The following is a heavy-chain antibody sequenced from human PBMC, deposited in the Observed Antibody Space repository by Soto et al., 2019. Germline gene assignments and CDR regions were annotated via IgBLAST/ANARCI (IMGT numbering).Heavy chain of an antibody. CDR2: IYYSGST. Sequence: PSETLSLTCTVSGGSISSYYWSWIRQPPGKGLEWIGYIYYSGSTNYNPSLKSRVTISEDTSKNQFSQKLSSVTAADTAVYYCARLTKTINLGATKKNTVSKKPSNNWFDPWGQGTLVTVSS. V-gene: IGHV4-59*08. CDR3: ARLTKTINLGATKKNTVSKKPSNNWFDP. D-gene: IGHD4-4*01. J-gene: IGHJ5*02. CDR1: GGSISSYY.